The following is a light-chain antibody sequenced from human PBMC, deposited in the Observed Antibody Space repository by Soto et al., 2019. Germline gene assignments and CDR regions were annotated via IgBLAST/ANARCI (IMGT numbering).Light chain of an antibody. V-gene: IGKV1-5*01. CDR1: QSISSG. J-gene: IGKJ1*01. CDR3: QHYSTVWS. CDR2: DAS. Sequence: QMTQSPSTLSASVGDRVTITCRASQSISSGLAWYQKKPGKAPRLLIYDASTLESGVPSRFSGSGSGTEFTLTISSLQPEDFATYCCQHYSTVWSFGQGTKV.